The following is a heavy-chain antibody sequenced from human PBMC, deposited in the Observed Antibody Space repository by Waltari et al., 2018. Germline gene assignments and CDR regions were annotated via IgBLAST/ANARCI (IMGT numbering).Heavy chain of an antibody. V-gene: IGHV4-38-2*01. D-gene: IGHD6-13*01. J-gene: IGHJ4*02. CDR2: IYHSGST. Sequence: QVQLQESGPGLVKPSETLSLTCAVSGYSISSGYYWGWIRPPPGKGLEWIGRIYHSGSTYYNPSLKSQVTISVDTSKNQFSLKLSSVTAADTAVYYCARQSAPRGYSTYYFDYWGQGTLVTVSS. CDR1: GYSISSGYY. CDR3: ARQSAPRGYSTYYFDY.